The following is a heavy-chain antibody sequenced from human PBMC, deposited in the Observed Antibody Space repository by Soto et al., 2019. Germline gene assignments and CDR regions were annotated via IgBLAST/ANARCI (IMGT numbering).Heavy chain of an antibody. CDR2: IWYDGSNK. Sequence: GGSQSHSCAASGFTFSSYGMHWVRQAPGKGLEWVAVIWYDGSNKYYADSVKGRFTISRDNSKNTLYLQMNSLRAEDTAVYYCARDYDILTGSVFFDYWGQGTLVTVSS. CDR1: GFTFSSYG. CDR3: ARDYDILTGSVFFDY. J-gene: IGHJ4*02. V-gene: IGHV3-33*01. D-gene: IGHD3-9*01.